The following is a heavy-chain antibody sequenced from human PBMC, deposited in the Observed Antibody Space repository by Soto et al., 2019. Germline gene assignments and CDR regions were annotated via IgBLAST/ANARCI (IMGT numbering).Heavy chain of an antibody. D-gene: IGHD3-16*02. J-gene: IGHJ4*02. CDR2: IKQDGSEK. CDR1: GFTFSSHW. Sequence: EVQLVESGGGLVQPGGSLRLSCAASGFTFSSHWMSWVRQAPGKGLEWLASIKQDGSEKHYVDSVKGRFTISRDNAKNSLYLQMNSLRVEDTAVYYCARVYYDYIWGSYPLVYWGQGTLVTVSP. V-gene: IGHV3-7*01. CDR3: ARVYYDYIWGSYPLVY.